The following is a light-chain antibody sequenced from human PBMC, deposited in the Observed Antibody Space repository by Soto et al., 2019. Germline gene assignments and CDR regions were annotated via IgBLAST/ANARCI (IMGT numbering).Light chain of an antibody. CDR1: QNIDNY. V-gene: IGKV1-39*01. CDR2: GAS. CDR3: QQSSSTPLT. Sequence: DIQMTQSPSYLSASVGGTVNITCRASQNIDNYLNWYQHEPGKAPKLLIYGASTLQSGVPSRFSGSGSGTDFTLTVTSLQHEDFATYYCQQSSSTPLTFGPGTTV. J-gene: IGKJ3*01.